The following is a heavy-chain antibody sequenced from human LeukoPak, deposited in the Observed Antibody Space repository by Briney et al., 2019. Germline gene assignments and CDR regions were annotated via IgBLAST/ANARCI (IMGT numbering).Heavy chain of an antibody. CDR3: AKPALLEWLLYDY. CDR2: ISGSGGST. Sequence: GGSLRLSGAASGFTFSSYAMSWVRQAPGKGLEWVSAISGSGGSTYYADSVKGRFTISRDNSKTTLYLQMNTLRAEDTAVYYCAKPALLEWLLYDYWGQGALVTVSS. D-gene: IGHD3-3*01. V-gene: IGHV3-23*01. CDR1: GFTFSSYA. J-gene: IGHJ4*02.